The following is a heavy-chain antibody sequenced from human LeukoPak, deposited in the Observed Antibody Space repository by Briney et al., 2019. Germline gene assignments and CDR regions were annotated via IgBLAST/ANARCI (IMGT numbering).Heavy chain of an antibody. CDR3: ANSIVVVPAAMSEDY. J-gene: IGHJ4*02. CDR2: VSGSGGST. D-gene: IGHD2-2*01. CDR1: GFTVSSDY. V-gene: IGHV3-23*01. Sequence: PGGSLRLSCAASGFTVSSDYMSWVRQAPGKGLEWVSAVSGSGGSTYYADSVKGRFTISRDNSKNTLYLQMNSLRAEDTAVYYCANSIVVVPAAMSEDYWGQGTLVTVSS.